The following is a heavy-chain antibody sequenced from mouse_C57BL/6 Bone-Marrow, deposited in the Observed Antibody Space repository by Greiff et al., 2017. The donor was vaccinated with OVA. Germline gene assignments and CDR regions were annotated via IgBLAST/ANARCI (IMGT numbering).Heavy chain of an antibody. CDR1: GYTFTSYW. CDR3: ARVSLTGG. J-gene: IGHJ2*01. CDR2: IDPSDSYT. D-gene: IGHD4-1*01. V-gene: IGHV1-59*01. Sequence: QVQLQQPGAELVRPGTSVKLSCKASGYTFTSYWMHWVKQRPGQGLEWIGVIDPSDSYTNYNQKFKGKATLTVDTSSSTAYMQLSSLTSEDSAVYYCARVSLTGGWSQGTTLTVSS.